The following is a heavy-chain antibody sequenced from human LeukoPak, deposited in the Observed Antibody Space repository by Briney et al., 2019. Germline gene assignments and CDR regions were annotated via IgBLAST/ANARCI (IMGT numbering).Heavy chain of an antibody. CDR3: ARGRADWYPIDY. V-gene: IGHV6-1*01. CDR2: TYYRSKWNN. D-gene: IGHD3-9*01. CDR1: GDSVSGNSAA. J-gene: IGHJ4*02. Sequence: SQTLSLTCAISGDSVSGNSAAWNWIRQSPLRGLEWLGRTYYRSKWNNEYAESVKSRITINADTSKSQFSLQLNSVTPEDTAVYYCARGRADWYPIDYWGQGTLVTVSS.